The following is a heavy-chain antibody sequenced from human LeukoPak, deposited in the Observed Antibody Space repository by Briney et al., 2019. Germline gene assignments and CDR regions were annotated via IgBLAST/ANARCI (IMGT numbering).Heavy chain of an antibody. CDR3: ARVISSGARDGFDI. Sequence: PSETLSLTCTVSGGSISSSYWSWIRQPPGKGLEWIAYTYYSGRYSYTPSLKSRVSISMDTSKRQFSLKLTSVTAADTAVYYCARVISSGARDGFDIWGQGTMVTVSS. CDR1: GGSISSSY. J-gene: IGHJ3*02. V-gene: IGHV4-59*01. CDR2: TYYSGRY. D-gene: IGHD3-10*01.